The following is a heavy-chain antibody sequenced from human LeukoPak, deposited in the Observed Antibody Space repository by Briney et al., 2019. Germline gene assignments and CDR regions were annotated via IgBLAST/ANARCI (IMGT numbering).Heavy chain of an antibody. CDR2: ITTYNGNT. Sequence: GASVKVSCKASGYTFTSYPISWVRQAPGQGLEWMGWITTYNGNTNYAQKLQGRVTMTTDTSTSTAYMALRRLRSDDTAVYYCARGYDYGDYVGDFDYWGQGTLVTVSS. CDR1: GYTFTSYP. J-gene: IGHJ4*02. V-gene: IGHV1-18*01. D-gene: IGHD4-17*01. CDR3: ARGYDYGDYVGDFDY.